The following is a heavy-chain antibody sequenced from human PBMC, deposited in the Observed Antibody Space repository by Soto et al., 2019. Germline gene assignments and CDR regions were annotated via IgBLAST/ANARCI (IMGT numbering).Heavy chain of an antibody. D-gene: IGHD3-9*01. CDR3: ARASPSLRYSILPFDY. CDR2: IIPIFGTA. Sequence: EASVKVSCKASGCTFSSYAISWVRQAPGQGLEWMGGIIPIFGTANYAQKFQGRVTITADESTSTAYMELSSLRSEDTAVYYCARASPSLRYSILPFDYWGQGTLVTVSS. CDR1: GCTFSSYA. J-gene: IGHJ4*02. V-gene: IGHV1-69*13.